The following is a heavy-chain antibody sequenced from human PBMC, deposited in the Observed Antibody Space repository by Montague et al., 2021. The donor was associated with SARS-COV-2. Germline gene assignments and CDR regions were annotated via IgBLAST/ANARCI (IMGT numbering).Heavy chain of an antibody. D-gene: IGHD6-19*01. CDR3: ARQENSSGWFKPDAFDI. Sequence: SKTLSLTCTVSGGSISSSSYYWGWIRQPPGKGLEWIGSIYYSGGTYYNPSLKSRVTISVDTSKNQFSLKLSSVTAADTAVYYCARQENSSGWFKPDAFDIWGQGTMVTVSS. CDR2: IYYSGGT. J-gene: IGHJ3*02. V-gene: IGHV4-39*01. CDR1: GGSISSSSYY.